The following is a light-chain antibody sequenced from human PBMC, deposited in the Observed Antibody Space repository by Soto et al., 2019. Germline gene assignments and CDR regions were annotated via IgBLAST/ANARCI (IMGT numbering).Light chain of an antibody. V-gene: IGLV2-14*01. CDR3: SSYTSSSTYV. CDR2: EVS. CDR1: SSDVGRYDY. Sequence: QSVLTQPASVSGSPGQSIAISCTGTSSDVGRYDYVSWYQHHPGTAPKLIIHEVSNRPSGVSDRFSGSKSGNTASLTISGLQAEDESDYYCSSYTSSSTYVFGTGTKVTVL. J-gene: IGLJ1*01.